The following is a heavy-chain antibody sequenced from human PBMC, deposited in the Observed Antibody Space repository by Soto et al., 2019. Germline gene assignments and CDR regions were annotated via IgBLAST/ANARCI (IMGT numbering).Heavy chain of an antibody. CDR1: GGTFSSYT. J-gene: IGHJ6*02. V-gene: IGHV1-3*01. CDR3: AREGSYYYGMDV. D-gene: IGHD3-10*01. Sequence: ASVKVSCKASGGTFSSYTISWVRQAPGQGLEWMGWINAINGITKYSQKFQGRVTITRDTSASTAYMELSSLRSEDTAVYYCAREGSYYYGMDVWGQGTTVTVSS. CDR2: INAINGIT.